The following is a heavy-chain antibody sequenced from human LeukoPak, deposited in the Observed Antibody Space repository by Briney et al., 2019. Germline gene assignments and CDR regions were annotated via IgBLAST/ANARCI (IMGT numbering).Heavy chain of an antibody. D-gene: IGHD6-13*01. CDR3: ASRDGIAVAAFDI. Sequence: SETLSLTCTVSGGSISSYYWSWIRQPPGKGLEWIGYIYYSGSTNYNPSLKSRVTISVDTSKNQFSLKLSSVTAADTAVYYCASRDGIAVAAFDIWGQGTMVTVSS. V-gene: IGHV4-59*08. CDR2: IYYSGST. J-gene: IGHJ3*02. CDR1: GGSISSYY.